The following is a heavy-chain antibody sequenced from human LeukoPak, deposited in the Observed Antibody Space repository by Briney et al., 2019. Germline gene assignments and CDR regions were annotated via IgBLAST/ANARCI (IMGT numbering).Heavy chain of an antibody. Sequence: GGSLRLSCAASGFTFSSYGMHWVRRAPGKGLEWVAVIWYDGSNKYYADSVKGRFTISRDNSKNTLYLQMNSLRAEDTAIYYCAKTKVPNYYGSGSYVDYWGQGTLVTVSS. V-gene: IGHV3-33*06. CDR3: AKTKVPNYYGSGSYVDY. D-gene: IGHD3-10*01. J-gene: IGHJ4*02. CDR1: GFTFSSYG. CDR2: IWYDGSNK.